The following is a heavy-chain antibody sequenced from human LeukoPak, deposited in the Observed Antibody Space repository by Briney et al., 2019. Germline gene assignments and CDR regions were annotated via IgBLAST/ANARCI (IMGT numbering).Heavy chain of an antibody. CDR1: GFTFSSYA. CDR2: ISYDGSNK. D-gene: IGHD3-10*01. J-gene: IGHJ4*02. Sequence: PGRFLRLSCAASGFTFSSYAMHWVRQAPGKGLEWVAVISYDGSNKYYADSVKGRFTISRDNSKNTLYLQMNSLRAEGTAVYYCARDPWGESSFDYWGQGTLVTVSS. CDR3: ARDPWGESSFDY. V-gene: IGHV3-30-3*01.